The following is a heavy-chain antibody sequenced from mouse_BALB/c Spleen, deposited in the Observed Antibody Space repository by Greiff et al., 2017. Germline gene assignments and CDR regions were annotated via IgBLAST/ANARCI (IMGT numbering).Heavy chain of an antibody. CDR3: ARTVRRALWFAY. CDR2: IDPANGNT. V-gene: IGHV14-3*02. J-gene: IGHJ3*01. D-gene: IGHD2-14*01. Sequence: EVKVVESGAELVKPGASVKLSCTASGFNIKDTYMHWVKQRPEQGLEWIGRIDPANGNTKYDPKFQGKATITADTSSNTAYLQLSSLTSEDTAVYYCARTVRRALWFAYWGQGTLVTVSA. CDR1: GFNIKDTY.